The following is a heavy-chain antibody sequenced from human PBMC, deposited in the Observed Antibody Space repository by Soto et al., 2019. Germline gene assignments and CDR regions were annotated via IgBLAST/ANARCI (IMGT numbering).Heavy chain of an antibody. CDR2: ISAYNGNT. CDR3: ARSKVVVAANDAFDI. J-gene: IGHJ3*02. V-gene: IGHV1-18*01. CDR1: GYTFSSYG. D-gene: IGHD3-22*01. Sequence: GASVKVSFKASGYTFSSYGISWVRQAPGQGLEWMGWISAYNGNTNYAQKLQGRVTMTTDTSTSTAYMELRSLRSDDTAVHYCARSKVVVAANDAFDIWGQGTMVTVSS.